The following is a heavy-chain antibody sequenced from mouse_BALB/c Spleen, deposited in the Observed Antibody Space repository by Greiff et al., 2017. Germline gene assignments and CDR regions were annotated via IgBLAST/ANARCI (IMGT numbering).Heavy chain of an antibody. Sequence: EVQGVESGGGLVQPGGSMKLSCVASGFTFSNYWMNWVRQSPEKGLEWVAEIRLKSNNYATHYAESVKGRFTISRDDSKSSVYLQMNNLRAEDTGIYYCTRPPYYRYDGFAYWGQGTLVTVSA. D-gene: IGHD2-14*01. CDR2: IRLKSNNYAT. J-gene: IGHJ3*01. CDR3: TRPPYYRYDGFAY. V-gene: IGHV6-6*02. CDR1: GFTFSNYW.